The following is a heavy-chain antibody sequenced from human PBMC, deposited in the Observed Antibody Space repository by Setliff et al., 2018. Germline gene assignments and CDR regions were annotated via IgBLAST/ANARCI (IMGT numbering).Heavy chain of an antibody. D-gene: IGHD3-16*02. Sequence: ASVKVSCKASAYSFSTYAMSWIRQAPGQGLEWMGWINTNTGNPSYAQGFTGRFVFSLDTSVSTAYLQISSLKPEDTAMYYCARASRFATIVWKGDYYMDVWGKGTTVTVSS. V-gene: IGHV7-4-1*02. CDR1: AYSFSTYA. CDR3: ARASRFATIVWKGDYYMDV. J-gene: IGHJ6*03. CDR2: INTNTGNP.